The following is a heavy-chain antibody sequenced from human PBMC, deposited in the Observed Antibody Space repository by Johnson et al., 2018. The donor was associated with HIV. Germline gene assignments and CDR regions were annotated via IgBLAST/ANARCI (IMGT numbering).Heavy chain of an antibody. V-gene: IGHV3-20*04. CDR1: GFRFDDYG. J-gene: IGHJ3*02. D-gene: IGHD3-16*01. CDR2: INWNGDST. Sequence: MMLVESGGGVVRPGGSLRLSCAASGFRFDDYGMTWVRQAPGKGLEWVSGINWNGDSTGYADSVKGRFTISRDNAKNSLYLQMNSLRAEDTALYYCGGVCRVMFGGFSNHVFDIWGQGTMVTVSS. CDR3: GGVCRVMFGGFSNHVFDI.